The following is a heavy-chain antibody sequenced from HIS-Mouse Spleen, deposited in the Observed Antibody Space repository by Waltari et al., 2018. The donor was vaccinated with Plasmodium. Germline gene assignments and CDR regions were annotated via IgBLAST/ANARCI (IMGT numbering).Heavy chain of an antibody. D-gene: IGHD6-13*01. CDR2: ISSSSSTI. Sequence: EVQLVESGGGLVQPGGSLRLSCAASGFTFSSYSITWVREAPGKGLEGVSYISSSSSTIYDADSVKGRFTISRDNAKNSLFLQMNSLRAEDAAVYYCAREKHSSSWYDAFDIWGQGTMVTVSS. V-gene: IGHV3-48*01. CDR1: GFTFSSYS. CDR3: AREKHSSSWYDAFDI. J-gene: IGHJ3*02.